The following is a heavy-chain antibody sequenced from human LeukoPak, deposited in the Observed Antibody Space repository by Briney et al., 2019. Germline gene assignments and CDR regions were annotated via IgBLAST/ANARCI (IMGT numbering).Heavy chain of an antibody. CDR3: ARQTGEGAFDI. Sequence: GGSLRLSCAASGFTFSSYAMSWVRQAPGKGLEWVSYISSSSSTIYYADSVKGRFTISRDNAKNSLYLQMNSLRAEDTAVYYCARQTGEGAFDIWGQGTMVTVSS. V-gene: IGHV3-48*01. D-gene: IGHD7-27*01. CDR2: ISSSSSTI. CDR1: GFTFSSYA. J-gene: IGHJ3*02.